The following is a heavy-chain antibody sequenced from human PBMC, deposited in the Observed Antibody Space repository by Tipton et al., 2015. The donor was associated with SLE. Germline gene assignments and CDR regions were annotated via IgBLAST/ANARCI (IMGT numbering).Heavy chain of an antibody. J-gene: IGHJ5*02. D-gene: IGHD6-13*01. CDR3: ASSNGYSSSWYGPYNWFDP. Sequence: TLSLTCTVSGGSISSGGYYWSWIRQHPGKGLEWIGYIYYSGSTYYNPSLKSRVTISVDTSKNQFSLKLSSVTAADTAVYYCASSNGYSSSWYGPYNWFDPWGQGTLVTASS. CDR1: GGSISSGGYY. CDR2: IYYSGST. V-gene: IGHV4-31*03.